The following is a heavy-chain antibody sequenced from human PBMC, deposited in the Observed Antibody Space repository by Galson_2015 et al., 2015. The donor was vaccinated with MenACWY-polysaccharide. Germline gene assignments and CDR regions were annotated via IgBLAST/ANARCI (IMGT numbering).Heavy chain of an antibody. CDR1: GFTFSSYA. CDR2: ISGSGGGT. J-gene: IGHJ6*04. D-gene: IGHD3-3*01. V-gene: IGHV3-23*01. CDR3: AKEVDFWSGYYPV. Sequence: SLRLSCAASGFTFSSYAMRWVRQAPGKGLEWVSAISGSGGGTHYADSVKGRFTISRDNSKNTLYLQMNSLRAEDTAVYYCAKEVDFWSGYYPVWGKGTAVTVSS.